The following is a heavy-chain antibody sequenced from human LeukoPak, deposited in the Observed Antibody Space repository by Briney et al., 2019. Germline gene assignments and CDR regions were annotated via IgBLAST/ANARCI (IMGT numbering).Heavy chain of an antibody. J-gene: IGHJ6*03. D-gene: IGHD3-22*01. V-gene: IGHV4-61*02. Sequence: PSQTLSLTCTVSGDSISGRAYYWSWIRQPAGKGLEWIGRIHSSGTHSYNPSLKSRVTMSVDTSKNQFSLKLSSVTAADTAVYYCARAPGFYYDSSGYRQYYYYYMDVWGKGTTVTVSS. CDR2: IHSSGTH. CDR3: ARAPGFYYDSSGYRQYYYYYMDV. CDR1: GDSISGRAYY.